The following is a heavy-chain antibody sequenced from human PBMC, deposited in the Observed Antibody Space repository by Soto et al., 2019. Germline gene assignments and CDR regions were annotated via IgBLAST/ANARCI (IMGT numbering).Heavy chain of an antibody. CDR2: ISPYNGDT. J-gene: IGHJ4*02. CDR3: ARGGQYRYFDY. D-gene: IGHD2-2*02. V-gene: IGHV1-18*01. CDR1: GYTFTLFG. Sequence: QVQLVQSGAEVKKPGASVKVSCTTSGYTFTLFGITWVRQAPGQGLEWMGWISPYNGDTKYEEKLEGRVTLTTDTSTYTAYMELTSLTSDDTAEYYCARGGQYRYFDYWGQGTLVTVSS.